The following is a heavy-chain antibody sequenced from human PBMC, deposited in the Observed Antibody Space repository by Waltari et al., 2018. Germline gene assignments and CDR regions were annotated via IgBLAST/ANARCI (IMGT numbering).Heavy chain of an antibody. V-gene: IGHV3-23*01. CDR2: ITSGGDT. CDR3: VKHFGSGSYNNFFDY. J-gene: IGHJ4*02. D-gene: IGHD3-10*01. Sequence: EVQPLESGGGLVQPGGSLRLACVAYGFYCSTYAMSWVCPAPGKGVEWVSVITSGGDTLYAASVKGRFTISRDNSKTTLYLQMNGLSAEDTAVYQCVKHFGSGSYNNFFDYWGQGTLVTVSS. CDR1: GFYCSTYA.